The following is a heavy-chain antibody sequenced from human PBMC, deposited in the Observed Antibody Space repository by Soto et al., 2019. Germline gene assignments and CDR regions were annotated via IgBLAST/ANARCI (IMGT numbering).Heavy chain of an antibody. D-gene: IGHD3-16*01. CDR2: ISSSSSTI. V-gene: IGHV3-48*01. CDR1: GFTFSSYS. CDR3: ARGALGFDH. Sequence: GGSLRLSCAASGFTFSSYSMNWVRQAPGKGLEWVSYISSSSSTIYYADSVKGRFTISRDNARNSLYLQMNNLRAEDTAVYYCARGALGFDHWGQGTPVTVSS. J-gene: IGHJ4*02.